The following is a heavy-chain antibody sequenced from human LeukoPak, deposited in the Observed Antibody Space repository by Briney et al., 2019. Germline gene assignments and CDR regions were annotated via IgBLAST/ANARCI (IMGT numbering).Heavy chain of an antibody. J-gene: IGHJ3*02. D-gene: IGHD3-3*01. Sequence: GGSLRLSCAASGFTFSSYWMSWVRQAPGKGLEWVANIKQDGSEKYYVDSVKGRFTISRDNAKNSLYLQMNSLRAEDTAVYYCARDSYPRVLEWLLRRDDAFDIWGQGTMVTVSS. V-gene: IGHV3-7*01. CDR3: ARDSYPRVLEWLLRRDDAFDI. CDR1: GFTFSSYW. CDR2: IKQDGSEK.